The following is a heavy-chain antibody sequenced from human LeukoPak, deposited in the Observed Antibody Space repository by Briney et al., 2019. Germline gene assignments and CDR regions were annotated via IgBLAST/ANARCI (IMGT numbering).Heavy chain of an antibody. CDR2: ISYDGSNK. Sequence: GGSLRLSCAASGFTFDSYAMHWVRQAPGKGLEWVAVISYDGSNKYYADSVKGRFTISRDNSKNTLYLQMNSLRAEDTAVYYCARDNWGYDSSGYRYFHLRFDYWGQGTLVTVSS. D-gene: IGHD3-22*01. V-gene: IGHV3-30-3*01. CDR1: GFTFDSYA. J-gene: IGHJ4*02. CDR3: ARDNWGYDSSGYRYFHLRFDY.